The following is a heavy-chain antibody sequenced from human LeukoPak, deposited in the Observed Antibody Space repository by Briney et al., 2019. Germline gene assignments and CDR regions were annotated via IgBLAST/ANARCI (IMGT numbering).Heavy chain of an antibody. Sequence: GRSLRLSCAASGFTFSGYGMHWVRQAPGKGLEWVAVISYDGSNKYYADSVKGRFTISRDNPKNTLYLQMNSLRAEDTAVYYCAKGFDYWGQGTLVTVSS. CDR1: GFTFSGYG. CDR3: AKGFDY. CDR2: ISYDGSNK. V-gene: IGHV3-30*18. J-gene: IGHJ4*02.